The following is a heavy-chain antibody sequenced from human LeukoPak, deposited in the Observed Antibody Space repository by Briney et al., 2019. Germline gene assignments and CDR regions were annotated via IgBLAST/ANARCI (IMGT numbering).Heavy chain of an antibody. D-gene: IGHD3-10*01. V-gene: IGHV3-30*02. CDR1: GFTFSTHG. CDR2: IRYDGINK. J-gene: IGHJ3*02. Sequence: GGSLRLSCAASGFTFSTHGMHWVRQAPGKGLEWVAFIRYDGINKYYADSVKGRFTISRDSFKNTLYLQMNSLRPEDTAVYYCAKGGDYYGSGSYRDGFDIWGQGTGATVSS. CDR3: AKGGDYYGSGSYRDGFDI.